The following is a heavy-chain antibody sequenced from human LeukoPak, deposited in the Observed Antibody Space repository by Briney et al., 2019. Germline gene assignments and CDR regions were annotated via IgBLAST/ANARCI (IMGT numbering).Heavy chain of an antibody. Sequence: SETLSLTCTVSGGSISSYYWSWIRQPPGKGLEWIGYIYYSGSTNYNPSLKRRVTISVDTSKNQFSLKLSSVTAADTAVYYCARGPYNFDYWGQGTLVTVSS. J-gene: IGHJ4*02. V-gene: IGHV4-59*08. CDR3: ARGPYNFDY. CDR2: IYYSGST. CDR1: GGSISSYY. D-gene: IGHD4-11*01.